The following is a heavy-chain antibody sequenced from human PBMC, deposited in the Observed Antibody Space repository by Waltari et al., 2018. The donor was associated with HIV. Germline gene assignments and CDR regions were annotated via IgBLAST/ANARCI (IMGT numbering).Heavy chain of an antibody. V-gene: IGHV4-39*01. Sequence: QLQLQESGPGLVKPSETLSLTCTVSGGSIRSSSYYWGWIRQPPGEGVEWIGSIYYSGRTYYNPSLKSRVTISVDTSKNQFSLKLSSVTAADTAVYYCARAQITMVRGVIGHWFDPWGQGTLVTVSS. J-gene: IGHJ5*02. CDR2: IYYSGRT. CDR3: ARAQITMVRGVIGHWFDP. CDR1: GGSIRSSSYY. D-gene: IGHD3-10*01.